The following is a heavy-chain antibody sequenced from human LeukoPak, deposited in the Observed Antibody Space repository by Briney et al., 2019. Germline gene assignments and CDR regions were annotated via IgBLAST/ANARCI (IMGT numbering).Heavy chain of an antibody. CDR3: ARGVAAAGCLLNWFDP. CDR2: INHSGST. D-gene: IGHD6-13*01. Sequence: PSETLSLTCAVSVGSFSGYYWSWIPQPPGKGLECIGEINHSGSTNYNPSLKSRVTISVDTSKNQSSLKLSYVTDADTAVYYCARGVAAAGCLLNWFDPWGEGTLVTVSS. V-gene: IGHV4-34*01. CDR1: VGSFSGYY. J-gene: IGHJ5*02.